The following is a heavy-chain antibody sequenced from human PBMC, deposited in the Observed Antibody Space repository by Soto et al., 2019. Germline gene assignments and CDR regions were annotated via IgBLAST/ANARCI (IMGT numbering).Heavy chain of an antibody. J-gene: IGHJ5*02. CDR3: VRDGTKTLRDWFDP. CDR1: GDSVSNDNYY. D-gene: IGHD1-1*01. CDR2: IYATGTT. V-gene: IGHV4-61*01. Sequence: PSETLSLTCAVSGDSVSNDNYYWSWIRQPPGKGLEWIGRIYATGTTDYNPSLKSRVMMSVDTSKKQFSLRLRSVTAADTAVYYCVRDGTKTLRDWFDPWGQVISVTVSS.